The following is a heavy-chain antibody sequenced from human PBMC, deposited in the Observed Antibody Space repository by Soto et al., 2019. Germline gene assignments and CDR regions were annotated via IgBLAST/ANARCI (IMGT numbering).Heavy chain of an antibody. Sequence: GESLKISCKGSGYSFTSYWIGWVRQMPGKGLEWMGIIYPEDSDTRYSPSFRGHVTMSADKSSSSVFLHWSSLRASDTAIYYCAIQFPTTGTTRSLAFWGQGTLVTVSS. CDR3: AIQFPTTGTTRSLAF. J-gene: IGHJ4*02. CDR2: IYPEDSDT. D-gene: IGHD1-1*01. V-gene: IGHV5-51*01. CDR1: GYSFTSYW.